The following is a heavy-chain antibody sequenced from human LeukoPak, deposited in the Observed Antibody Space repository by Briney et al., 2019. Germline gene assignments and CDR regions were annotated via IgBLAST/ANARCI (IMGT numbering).Heavy chain of an antibody. V-gene: IGHV4-59*01. CDR2: IYYSGST. D-gene: IGHD2-2*02. CDR3: ARYVVVPAAISDY. CDR1: GGSISSYY. Sequence: SETLSLTCTVSGGSISSYYWSWIRQPPGKGLEWIGYIYYSGSTNYNPSLKSRVTISVDTSKNQFSLKLSSVTAADTAVYYCARYVVVPAAISDYWGQGTLVTVSS. J-gene: IGHJ4*02.